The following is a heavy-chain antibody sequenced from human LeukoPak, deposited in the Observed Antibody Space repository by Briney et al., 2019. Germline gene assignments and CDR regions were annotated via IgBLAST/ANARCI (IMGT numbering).Heavy chain of an antibody. D-gene: IGHD3-3*01. CDR2: ISGSGGST. CDR3: AKGPLSDFGVVIIIDYYYGMDV. CDR1: GFTFSSYA. V-gene: IGHV3-23*01. J-gene: IGHJ6*02. Sequence: GGSLRLSCAASGFTFSSYAMSWVRQAPGKGLEWVSTISGSGGSTYYADSVKGRFTISRDNSKNTLYLQMNSLRAEDTAVYYCAKGPLSDFGVVIIIDYYYGMDVWGQGTTVTVSS.